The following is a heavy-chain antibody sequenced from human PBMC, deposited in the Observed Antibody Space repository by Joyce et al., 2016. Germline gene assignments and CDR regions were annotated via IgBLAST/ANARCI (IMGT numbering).Heavy chain of an antibody. CDR3: ARIGYGVSLGNGFDP. D-gene: IGHD2-15*01. J-gene: IGHJ5*02. CDR2: ISHDGYR. V-gene: IGHV3-30*04. Sequence: QVHLVESGGGVVQPGNALRLSWVVSGFDISGYALNWVRQAPGKGLDWVTTISHDGYRRYADSVKCRFTVSRDDSKKMVDLEMNNLRVDDTAIYYCARIGYGVSLGNGFDPWGQGTPVTVSS. CDR1: GFDISGYA.